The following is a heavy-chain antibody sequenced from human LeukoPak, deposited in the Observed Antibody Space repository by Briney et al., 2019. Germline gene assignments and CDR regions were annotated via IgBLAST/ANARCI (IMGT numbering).Heavy chain of an antibody. J-gene: IGHJ4*02. Sequence: PSETLSLTCTVSSGSLRVYYWSWIRQPPGKGLEWIGYIYYSGGTNYNPSLKSRVTISVDTSKDQFSLKVNSVTAADTAVYYCARIEGDNSLDFWGPGTLVTVSS. CDR3: ARIEGDNSLDF. CDR2: IYYSGGT. CDR1: SGSLRVYY. D-gene: IGHD3-16*01. V-gene: IGHV4-59*08.